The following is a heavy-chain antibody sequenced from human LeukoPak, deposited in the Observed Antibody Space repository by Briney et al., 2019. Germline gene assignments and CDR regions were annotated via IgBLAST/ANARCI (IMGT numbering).Heavy chain of an antibody. V-gene: IGHV4-59*08. CDR1: GGSISSYY. D-gene: IGHD2-15*01. J-gene: IGHJ5*02. Sequence: PSETLSLTCTVSGGSISSYYWSWIRQPPGKGLEWIGYIYYSGSTNYNPSLKSRVTISVDMSKNQFSLKLSSVTAADTAVYYCARHAPGYCSGGSCYGVGGWFDPWGQGTLVTVSS. CDR3: ARHAPGYCSGGSCYGVGGWFDP. CDR2: IYYSGST.